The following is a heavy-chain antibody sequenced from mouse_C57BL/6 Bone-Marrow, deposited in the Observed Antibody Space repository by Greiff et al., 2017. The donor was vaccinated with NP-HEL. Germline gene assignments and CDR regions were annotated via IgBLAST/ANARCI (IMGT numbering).Heavy chain of an antibody. Sequence: VQLQQSGAELAKPGASVKLSCKASGYTFTSYWMHWVKQRPGQGLEWIGYINPSSGYTKYNQKFKDKATLTADKSSSTAYMQLSSLTYEDSAVYYCARDPLYCYGRSYGWYFDVWGTGTTVTVSS. V-gene: IGHV1-7*01. D-gene: IGHD1-1*01. CDR2: INPSSGYT. CDR3: ARDPLYCYGRSYGWYFDV. J-gene: IGHJ1*03. CDR1: GYTFTSYW.